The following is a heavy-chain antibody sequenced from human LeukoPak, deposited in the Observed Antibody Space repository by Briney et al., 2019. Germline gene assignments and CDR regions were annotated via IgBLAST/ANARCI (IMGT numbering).Heavy chain of an antibody. J-gene: IGHJ4*02. CDR3: ARSAWIQLWLDY. Sequence: SEKVSCKASGYTFANYSMHWVRQAPGQGLEWMGGIIPIFGTANYAQKFQDRVTITADESTSTAYMELSSLRSEDTAVYYCARSAWIQLWLDYWGQGTLVTVSS. CDR1: GYTFANYS. CDR2: IIPIFGTA. D-gene: IGHD5-18*01. V-gene: IGHV1-69*13.